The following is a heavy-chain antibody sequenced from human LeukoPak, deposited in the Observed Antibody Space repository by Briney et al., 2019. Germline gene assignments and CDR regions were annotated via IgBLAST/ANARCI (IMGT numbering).Heavy chain of an antibody. Sequence: TGGSLRLSCAASGFTFSNAWMSWVRQAPGKGLEWVGRIKSKTDGGTTDYAAPVKGRFTISRDDSKNTLYLQMNSLKTEDTAVYYCTSNLGDCSGGSCYSVYWGQGTLATVSS. CDR1: GFTFSNAW. CDR2: IKSKTDGGTT. V-gene: IGHV3-15*01. D-gene: IGHD2-15*01. J-gene: IGHJ4*02. CDR3: TSNLGDCSGGSCYSVY.